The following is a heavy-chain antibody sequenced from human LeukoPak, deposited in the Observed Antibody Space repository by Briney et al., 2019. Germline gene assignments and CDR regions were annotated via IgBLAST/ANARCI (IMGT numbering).Heavy chain of an antibody. CDR1: GYTLTELS. CDR3: ATDPIGGGV. Sequence: ASVKVSCKVSGYTLTELSMHWVRQAPGKGLEWMGGFDPEDGETIYAQKFQGRVTMIEDTSTDTAYMELSSLRSEDTAVYYCATDPIGGGVWGQGTLVTVSS. V-gene: IGHV1-24*01. CDR2: FDPEDGET. D-gene: IGHD2-8*01. J-gene: IGHJ4*02.